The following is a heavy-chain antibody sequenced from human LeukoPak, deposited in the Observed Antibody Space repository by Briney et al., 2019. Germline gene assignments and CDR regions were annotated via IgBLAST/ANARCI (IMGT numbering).Heavy chain of an antibody. J-gene: IGHJ4*02. CDR1: GFTFSSYW. V-gene: IGHV3-7*01. Sequence: GGSLRLSCAASGFTFSSYWMSWVRQAPGKGLEWVANIKQDGSEKYYVDSVKGRFTISRDNAKNSLYLQMNSLRAEDTAVYYCAREYDSSGYYSTSPFDYWGQGTLVTVSS. D-gene: IGHD3-22*01. CDR3: AREYDSSGYYSTSPFDY. CDR2: IKQDGSEK.